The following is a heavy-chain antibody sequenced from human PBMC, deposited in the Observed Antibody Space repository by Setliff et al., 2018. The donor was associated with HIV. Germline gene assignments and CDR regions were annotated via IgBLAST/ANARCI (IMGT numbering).Heavy chain of an antibody. V-gene: IGHV4-34*10. CDR3: ATSSGWPIDAFDI. CDR1: GGSFSGYY. Sequence: PSETLSLTCAVYGGSFSGYYWSWIRQPPGKGLEYIGSIHYDEKTYYNPSLKSRITMSVDTSKNQFYLKLSSVTAADTAVYYCATSSGWPIDAFDIWGQGTMVTVSS. CDR2: IHYDEKT. D-gene: IGHD6-19*01. J-gene: IGHJ3*02.